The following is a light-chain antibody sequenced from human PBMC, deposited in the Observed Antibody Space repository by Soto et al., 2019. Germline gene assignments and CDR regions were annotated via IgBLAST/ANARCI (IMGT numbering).Light chain of an antibody. J-gene: IGKJ1*01. CDR2: HAS. V-gene: IGKV1-5*01. Sequence: DLQITHSPSTLPASVLYRVTITCRASQSISNWLAWYQQKPGTAPKVLIYHASNLQSGVPTRFSGSGSGTEFNLTISSLQPEDSATYYCLQHHSFPRTFGQGTKVDNK. CDR3: LQHHSFPRT. CDR1: QSISNW.